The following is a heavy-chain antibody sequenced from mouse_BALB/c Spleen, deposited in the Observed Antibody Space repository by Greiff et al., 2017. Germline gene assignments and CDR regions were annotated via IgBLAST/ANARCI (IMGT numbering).Heavy chain of an antibody. CDR3: ARHYYGSSQAWFAY. CDR2: ISSGGSYT. Sequence: EVQLQQSGGDLVKPGGSLKLSCAASGFTFSSYGMSWVRQTPDKRLEWVATISSGGSYTYYPDSVKGRFTISRDNAKNTLYLQMSSLKSEDTAMYYCARHYYGSSQAWFAYWGQGTLVTVSA. V-gene: IGHV5-6*01. D-gene: IGHD1-1*01. J-gene: IGHJ3*01. CDR1: GFTFSSYG.